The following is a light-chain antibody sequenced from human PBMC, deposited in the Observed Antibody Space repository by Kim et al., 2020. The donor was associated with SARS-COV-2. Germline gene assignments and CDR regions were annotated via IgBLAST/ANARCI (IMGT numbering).Light chain of an antibody. J-gene: IGLJ1*01. CDR2: NKN. CDR3: SSRDNHLNYV. Sequence: ALGQTVMIIFQGDSLRNYYVSWYQQKPGQAPVLVIYNKNSRPSGIPDRFSGSNSGNTASLTITGAQAEDEADYYCSSRDNHLNYVFGPGTKVTVL. V-gene: IGLV3-19*01. CDR1: SLRNYY.